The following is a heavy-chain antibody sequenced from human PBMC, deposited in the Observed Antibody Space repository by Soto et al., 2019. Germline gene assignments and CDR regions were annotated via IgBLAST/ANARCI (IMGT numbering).Heavy chain of an antibody. J-gene: IGHJ6*02. CDR1: GGSISSYY. Sequence: QVQLQESGPGLVKPSETLSLTCTVSGGSISSYYWSWIRQPPGKGLEWIGYIYYSGSTNYNPSLKSRVTISVDTSKNQFSLKLSSVTAADTTVYYCARATPDIVVVPAAMYGMDVWGQGTTVTVSS. D-gene: IGHD2-2*01. V-gene: IGHV4-59*01. CDR3: ARATPDIVVVPAAMYGMDV. CDR2: IYYSGST.